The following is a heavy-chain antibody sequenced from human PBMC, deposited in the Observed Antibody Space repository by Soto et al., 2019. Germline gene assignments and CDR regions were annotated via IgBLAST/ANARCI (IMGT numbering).Heavy chain of an antibody. CDR2: IWYDGSNK. V-gene: IGHV3-33*01. D-gene: IGHD3-22*01. J-gene: IGHJ3*02. CDR1: GFTFSSYG. CDR3: ARGVTMTEDAFDI. Sequence: QVQLVESGGGVVQPGRSLRLSCAASGFTFSSYGMHWVRQAPGKGLEWVAVIWYDGSNKYYADSVKGRFTISRDNSKNTLYLQMNSLRAEDPAVYYCARGVTMTEDAFDIWGQGTMVTVSS.